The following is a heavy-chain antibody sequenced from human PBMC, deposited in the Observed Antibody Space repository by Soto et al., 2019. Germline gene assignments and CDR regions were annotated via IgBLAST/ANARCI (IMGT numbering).Heavy chain of an antibody. J-gene: IGHJ5*02. V-gene: IGHV4-39*01. CDR3: ARHYDFWSGSPPGYNWFDP. D-gene: IGHD3-3*01. CDR2: IYYSGST. CDR1: GGSISSSSYY. Sequence: SETLSLTCTVSGGSISSSSYYWGWIRQPPGKGLEWIGSIYYSGSTYYNPSLKSRVTISVDTSKNQFSLKLSSVTAADTAVYYCARHYDFWSGSPPGYNWFDPWGQGTLVTVSS.